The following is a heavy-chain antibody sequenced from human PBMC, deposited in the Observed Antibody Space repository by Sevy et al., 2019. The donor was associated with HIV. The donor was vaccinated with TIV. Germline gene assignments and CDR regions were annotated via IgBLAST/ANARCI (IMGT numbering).Heavy chain of an antibody. J-gene: IGHJ6*03. Sequence: ASVKVSCKASGYTFTSYGISWVRQAPGQGLEWMGWVSAYNGNTNYAQKLQGRVTMTTDTSTSTAYMELRSLRSDDTAVYYCARDDGGTTSSYYMDVWDKGTTVTVSS. D-gene: IGHD1-1*01. CDR1: GYTFTSYG. V-gene: IGHV1-18*04. CDR3: ARDDGGTTSSYYMDV. CDR2: VSAYNGNT.